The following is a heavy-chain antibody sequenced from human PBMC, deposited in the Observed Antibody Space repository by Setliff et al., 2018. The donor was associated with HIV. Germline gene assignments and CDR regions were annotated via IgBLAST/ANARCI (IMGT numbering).Heavy chain of an antibody. CDR2: MFHSGNT. CDR3: SLGELGVASAHSFDY. Sequence: PSETLSLTCAVSGYSISNGYYWGWLRQSPGKGLEWIGSMFHSGNTNYNPSLKSRVTISVDTSKNQFSLKLSSVTAADTAVYYCSLGELGVASAHSFDYWGQGTLVTVS. V-gene: IGHV4-38-2*01. CDR1: GYSISNGYY. J-gene: IGHJ4*02. D-gene: IGHD3-10*01.